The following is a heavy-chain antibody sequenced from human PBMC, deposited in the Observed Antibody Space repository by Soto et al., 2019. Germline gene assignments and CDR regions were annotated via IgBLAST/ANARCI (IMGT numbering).Heavy chain of an antibody. Sequence: NPGGSLRLSCTASGFTFGDYAMSWFRQAPGKGLEWVGFIRSKAYGGTTEYAASVEGRFTISRDDSKSIAYLQMNSLKTEDTAVYYCTKAPNYDEIVVVPPNSWGQGTLVTVSS. CDR1: GFTFGDYA. V-gene: IGHV3-49*05. J-gene: IGHJ4*02. D-gene: IGHD2-2*01. CDR3: TKAPNYDEIVVVPPNS. CDR2: IRSKAYGGTT.